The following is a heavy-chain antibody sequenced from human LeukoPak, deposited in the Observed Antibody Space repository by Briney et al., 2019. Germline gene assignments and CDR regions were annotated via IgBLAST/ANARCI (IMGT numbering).Heavy chain of an antibody. Sequence: GGSLRLSCAASGFTFSDYYMSWIRQAPGKGLEWVSVIYSGGSTYYADSVKGRFTISRDNSKNTLYLQMNSLRAEDTAVYYCAGGYSSGWYDYWGQGTLVTVSS. CDR1: GFTFSDYY. CDR3: AGGYSSGWYDY. J-gene: IGHJ4*02. CDR2: IYSGGST. V-gene: IGHV3-53*01. D-gene: IGHD6-19*01.